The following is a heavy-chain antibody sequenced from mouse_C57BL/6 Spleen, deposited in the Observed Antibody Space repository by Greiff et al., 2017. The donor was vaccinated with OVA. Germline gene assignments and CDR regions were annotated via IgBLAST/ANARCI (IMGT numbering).Heavy chain of an antibody. Sequence: QVQLQQSGSELRSPGSSVKLSCKDFDSAVFPIAYMSWVRQKPGHGFEWIGGILPSIGRTIYGEKFEDKATLDADTLSNTAYLELNSLTSEYSAIYYCALGLRRKSYYFDYWGQGTTLTVSS. D-gene: IGHD2-4*01. CDR1: DSAVFPIAY. V-gene: IGHV15-2*01. CDR2: ILPSIGRT. J-gene: IGHJ2*01. CDR3: ALGLRRKSYYFDY.